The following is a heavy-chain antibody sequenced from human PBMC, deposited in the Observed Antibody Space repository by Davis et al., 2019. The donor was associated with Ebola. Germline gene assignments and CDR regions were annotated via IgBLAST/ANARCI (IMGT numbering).Heavy chain of an antibody. Sequence: PGGSLRLSCAASGFTFSSYAMSWVRQAPGKGLEWVSAISGSGGSTYYADSVQGRFPISRDNSNNTLYLQMNSLRAEDTAVYYCAREDSGGLRGFHYWGQGTLVTVSS. CDR3: AREDSGGLRGFHY. V-gene: IGHV3-23*01. D-gene: IGHD1-26*01. J-gene: IGHJ4*02. CDR2: ISGSGGST. CDR1: GFTFSSYA.